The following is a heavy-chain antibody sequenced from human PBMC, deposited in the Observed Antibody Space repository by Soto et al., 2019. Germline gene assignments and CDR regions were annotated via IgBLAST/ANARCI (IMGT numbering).Heavy chain of an antibody. Sequence: SETLSLTCTVSGGSISSYYWSWIRQPPWKGLEWIGYIYYSGSTNYNPSLKSRVTISVDTSKNQFSLKLSSVTAADTAVYYCARLWGGDWFDPWGQGTLVTVSS. CDR1: GGSISSYY. CDR2: IYYSGST. V-gene: IGHV4-59*08. J-gene: IGHJ5*02. D-gene: IGHD3-16*01. CDR3: ARLWGGDWFDP.